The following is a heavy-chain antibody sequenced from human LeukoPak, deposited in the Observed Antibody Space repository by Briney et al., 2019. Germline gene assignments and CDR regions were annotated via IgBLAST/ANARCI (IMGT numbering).Heavy chain of an antibody. Sequence: GGSLRLSCAASGFTFSSYAMSWVRQAPGKGREGVSGISGSGGSTYYADSVKGRFTISRDNSKNTLYLQMNSLRAGDTAVYYCAKCSGGTCYSSLDYWGQGTLVTVSS. CDR2: ISGSGGST. CDR3: AKCSGGTCYSSLDY. V-gene: IGHV3-23*01. D-gene: IGHD2-15*01. J-gene: IGHJ4*02. CDR1: GFTFSSYA.